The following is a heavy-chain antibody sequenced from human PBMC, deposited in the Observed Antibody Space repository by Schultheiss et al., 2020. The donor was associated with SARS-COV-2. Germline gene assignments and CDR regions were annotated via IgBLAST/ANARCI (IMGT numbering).Heavy chain of an antibody. V-gene: IGHV4-59*01. CDR3: ARDPHDYGAPGWFDP. J-gene: IGHJ5*02. CDR2: IYYSGST. Sequence: SETLSLTCTVSGGSISSYYWSWIRQPPGKGLEWIGYIYYSGSTNNNPSLKSRVTISVDTSKNQFSLKLSSVTAADTAVYYCARDPHDYGAPGWFDPWGQGTLVTVSS. D-gene: IGHD4-17*01. CDR1: GGSISSYY.